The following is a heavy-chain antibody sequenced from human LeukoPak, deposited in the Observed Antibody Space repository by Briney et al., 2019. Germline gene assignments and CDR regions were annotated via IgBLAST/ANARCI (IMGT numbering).Heavy chain of an antibody. V-gene: IGHV1-69*05. CDR1: GGTFSSYA. CDR3: ARGSGSYYYMDV. D-gene: IGHD7-27*01. J-gene: IGHJ6*03. Sequence: SVKVSCKASGGTFSSYAISWVRQAPGQGLEWVGGIIPIFGTSNYAQKFQGRVTITKDEPTSTDYMELSSLRSEDTAVYYCARGSGSYYYMDVWGKGTTVTVSS. CDR2: IIPIFGTS.